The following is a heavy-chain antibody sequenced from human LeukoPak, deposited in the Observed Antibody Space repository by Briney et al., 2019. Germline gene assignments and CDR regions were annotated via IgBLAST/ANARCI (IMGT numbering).Heavy chain of an antibody. CDR3: ARDFGLRCSGGTCYSVYYYGMDV. J-gene: IGHJ6*04. CDR1: GFSFGNYA. V-gene: IGHV3-7*03. Sequence: PGGSLRLSRSASGFSFGNYAMYWVRQAPGKGLEWVANIKQGGSEKYYVDSVKGRFTISRDNAKNSLYLQMNSLRAEDTAVYYCARDFGLRCSGGTCYSVYYYGMDVWGKGTTVTVSS. D-gene: IGHD2-15*01. CDR2: IKQGGSEK.